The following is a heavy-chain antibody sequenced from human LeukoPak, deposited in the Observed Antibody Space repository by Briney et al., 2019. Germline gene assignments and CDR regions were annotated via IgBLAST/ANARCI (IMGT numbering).Heavy chain of an antibody. CDR2: ISAYNGNT. D-gene: IGHD2-15*01. V-gene: IGHV1-18*01. Sequence: GASVTVSCKASGYTFTSYGISWVRQAPGQGLEWMGWISAYNGNTNYAQKLQGRVTMTTDTSTSTAYMELRSLRSDDTAVYYCARGTAVVAATGGNWFDPWGQGTLVTVSS. CDR1: GYTFTSYG. J-gene: IGHJ5*02. CDR3: ARGTAVVAATGGNWFDP.